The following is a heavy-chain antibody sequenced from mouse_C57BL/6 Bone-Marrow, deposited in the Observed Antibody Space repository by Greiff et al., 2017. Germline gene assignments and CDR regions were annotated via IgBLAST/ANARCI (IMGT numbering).Heavy chain of an antibody. J-gene: IGHJ3*01. CDR1: GFTFSDYG. Sequence: VQVVESGGGLVKPGGSLKLSCAASGFTFSDYGMHWVRQAPEKGLEWVAYISSGSSTIYYADTVKGRFTISRANAKNTLFLQMTSLRSEDTAMYYCARLFAYWGQGTLVTVSA. V-gene: IGHV5-17*01. CDR3: ARLFAY. CDR2: ISSGSSTI.